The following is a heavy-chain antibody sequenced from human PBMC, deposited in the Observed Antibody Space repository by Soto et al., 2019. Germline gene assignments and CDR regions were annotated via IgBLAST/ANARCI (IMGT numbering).Heavy chain of an antibody. J-gene: IGHJ4*02. V-gene: IGHV1-18*01. CDR1: GYTFTSYG. CDR2: ISAYNGNT. D-gene: IGHD1-26*01. CDR3: ARARAVGATTDFDY. Sequence: AAVKVSCKASGYTFTSYGISWVRQAPGQGLEWMGWISAYNGNTNYAQKLQSRVTMTTDTSTSTAYMELRSLRSDDTAVYYCARARAVGATTDFDYWGQGTLVTVSS.